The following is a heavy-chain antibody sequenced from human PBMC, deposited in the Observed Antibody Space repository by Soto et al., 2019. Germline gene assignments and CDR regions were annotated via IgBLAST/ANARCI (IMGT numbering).Heavy chain of an antibody. CDR3: AKEDIVLMGSVTYYYGMDV. CDR1: VGTFSSYA. CDR2: LIPIFGTA. J-gene: IGHJ6*02. D-gene: IGHD2-8*01. V-gene: IGHV1-69*01. Sequence: QVQLVQSGAEVKKPGSSVKVSCKASVGTFSSYALSWVRQAPGQGLEWMGGLIPIFGTANYAQKFQGRVTITADETTSPADVELSSLRCEDTAAYYCAKEDIVLMGSVTYYYGMDVWGQGTTVTVSS.